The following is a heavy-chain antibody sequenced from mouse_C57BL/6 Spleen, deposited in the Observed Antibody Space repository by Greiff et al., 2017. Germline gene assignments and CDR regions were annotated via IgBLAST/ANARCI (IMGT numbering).Heavy chain of an antibody. CDR1: GYAFSSSW. Sequence: QVQLQQSGPELVKPGASVKISCKASGYAFSSSWMNWVKQRPGQGLECIGRIYPGDGDTNYNGQFKGKATLTADKSSSTAYMQLSSLPSEDSAVYFCARYSSGYWYFDVWGTGTTVTVSS. V-gene: IGHV1-82*01. J-gene: IGHJ1*03. CDR3: ARYSSGYWYFDV. D-gene: IGHD3-2*02. CDR2: IYPGDGDT.